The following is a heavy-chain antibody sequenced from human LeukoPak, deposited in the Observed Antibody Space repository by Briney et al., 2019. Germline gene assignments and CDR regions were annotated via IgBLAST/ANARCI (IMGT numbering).Heavy chain of an antibody. V-gene: IGHV3-11*01. J-gene: IGHJ4*02. Sequence: PGGSLRLSCAASGFTFSDYYMSWIRQAPGKGLEWVSYISSPGTSIFHADSVKGRFTVSRDNTKNSLFLQMNSLRVEDTAVYYCARVSPYYYGAGPYYVIYWGQGTLVTVSS. CDR2: ISSPGTSI. CDR3: ARVSPYYYGAGPYYVIY. CDR1: GFTFSDYY. D-gene: IGHD3-10*01.